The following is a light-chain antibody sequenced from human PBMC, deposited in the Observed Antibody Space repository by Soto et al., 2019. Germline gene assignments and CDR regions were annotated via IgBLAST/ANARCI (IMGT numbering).Light chain of an antibody. J-gene: IGKJ1*01. CDR2: GAS. CDR3: QHYGNSLWT. CDR1: QSVSSSY. Sequence: EIVLTQSPGTLSVSPGERATLSCRASQSVSSSYLAWYQQKPGQAPRLLIDGASSRANGIPDRFSGSGSGTEFTLTISSLEPEDFAVYYCQHYGNSLWTFGQGTKVEIK. V-gene: IGKV3-20*01.